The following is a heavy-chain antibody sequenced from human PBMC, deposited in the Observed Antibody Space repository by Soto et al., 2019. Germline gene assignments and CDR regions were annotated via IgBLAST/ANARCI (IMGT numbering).Heavy chain of an antibody. D-gene: IGHD5-12*01. CDR3: ASMLRLGDDLDY. CDR2: ISYDGSNK. Sequence: AGGSLRLSCAASGFTFSSYAMHWVRQAPGKGLEWVAVISYDGSNKYYADSVKGRFTISRDNSKNTLYLQMNSLRAEDTAVYYCASMLRLGDDLDYWGQGTLVTVSS. V-gene: IGHV3-30-3*01. CDR1: GFTFSSYA. J-gene: IGHJ4*02.